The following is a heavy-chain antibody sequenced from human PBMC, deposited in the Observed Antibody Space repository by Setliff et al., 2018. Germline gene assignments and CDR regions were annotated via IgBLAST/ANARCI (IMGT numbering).Heavy chain of an antibody. CDR1: GFTFSSYA. D-gene: IGHD4-17*01. CDR2: IPYDGRND. CDR3: ARGADYGDYVGPGY. Sequence: GESLKISCAASGFTFSSYAMHWVRQAPGKGLDWVALIPYDGRNDYYADSVRGRSTISRDNSKNTLYLQMSSLRADDTAVYYCARGADYGDYVGPGYWGQGTLVTVSS. J-gene: IGHJ4*02. V-gene: IGHV3-30*15.